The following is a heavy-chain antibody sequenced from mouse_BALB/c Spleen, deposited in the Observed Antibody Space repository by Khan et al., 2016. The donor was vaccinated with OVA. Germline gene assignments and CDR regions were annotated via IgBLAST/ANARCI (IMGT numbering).Heavy chain of an antibody. Sequence: QIQLVQSGPELKKPGETVRISCKASGYTFTNAGMQWVQKMPGKGLKWIGWINTHSGVPKYAEDFKGRFAFSLETSASTVYLQITNLTNEDTAAYFWARGGAAYYRNDGGAMDYWGQGTSVTVSS. CDR1: GYTFTNAG. V-gene: IGHV9-4*02. CDR2: INTHSGVP. CDR3: ARGGAAYYRNDGGAMDY. J-gene: IGHJ4*01. D-gene: IGHD2-14*01.